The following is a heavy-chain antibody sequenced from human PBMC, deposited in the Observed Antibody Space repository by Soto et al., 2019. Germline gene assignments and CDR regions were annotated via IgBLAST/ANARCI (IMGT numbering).Heavy chain of an antibody. V-gene: IGHV3-23*01. J-gene: IGHJ6*02. CDR3: AKTRGAMIYAISVYGMDV. D-gene: IGHD2-8*01. CDR1: GFSFSSFA. Sequence: EVQLLESGGGFIHPGGSLRLSCAASGFSFSSFAMNWVRQAPGKGLEWVSFISGSADSTFYADSVKGRFTISRDNSKSTLYLQITSLKAEDTAVYYCAKTRGAMIYAISVYGMDVWGQGTTVTVSS. CDR2: ISGSADST.